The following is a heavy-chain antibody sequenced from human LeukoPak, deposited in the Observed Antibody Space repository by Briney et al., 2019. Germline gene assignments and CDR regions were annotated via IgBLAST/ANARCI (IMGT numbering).Heavy chain of an antibody. Sequence: GGSLRLSCAASGFTFSSYGMHWVRQAPGKGLEWVAAISYDGSNKYYADSVKGRFTISRDNSKNTLYLQMNSLRAEDTAVYYCAKDAIRRFLEWLDRFYYFDYWGQGTLVTVSS. CDR2: ISYDGSNK. V-gene: IGHV3-30*18. J-gene: IGHJ4*02. D-gene: IGHD3-3*01. CDR1: GFTFSSYG. CDR3: AKDAIRRFLEWLDRFYYFDY.